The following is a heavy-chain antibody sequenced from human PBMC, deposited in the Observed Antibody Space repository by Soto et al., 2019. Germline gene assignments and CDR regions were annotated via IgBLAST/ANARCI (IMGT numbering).Heavy chain of an antibody. D-gene: IGHD6-13*01. Sequence: PGGSLRLSCAATGFNIKDKYMSWVRQAPGKGLEWVSVIYTSGTTYYADSVKGRFTIFRDNFENTLYLQMNNLRAEDTAVYYCARDHEDRAYKSSWSDYWGQGTLVTVSS. CDR3: ARDHEDRAYKSSWSDY. CDR2: IYTSGTT. V-gene: IGHV3-53*01. J-gene: IGHJ4*02. CDR1: GFNIKDKY.